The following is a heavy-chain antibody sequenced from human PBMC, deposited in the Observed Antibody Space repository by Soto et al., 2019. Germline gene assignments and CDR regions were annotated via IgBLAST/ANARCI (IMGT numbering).Heavy chain of an antibody. J-gene: IGHJ4*02. CDR2: IHHSGST. V-gene: IGHV4-39*07. CDR3: ARSSGYVPGGY. D-gene: IGHD5-12*01. CDR1: GGSIGSSSYY. Sequence: SETLSLTCSVSGGSIGSSSYYFGWIRQPPGKGLEWIGIIHHSGSTYYNPSLRSRITISVDTSKNQFSLKMPSVTAADTAVYYCARSSGYVPGGYWGQGILVTVSS.